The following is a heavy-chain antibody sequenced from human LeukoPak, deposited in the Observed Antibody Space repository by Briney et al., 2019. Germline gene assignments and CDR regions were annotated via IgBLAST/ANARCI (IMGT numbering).Heavy chain of an antibody. CDR2: ISSSGVGT. D-gene: IGHD3-9*01. J-gene: IGHJ4*02. CDR1: GFIFRNYA. Sequence: GGSLRLSCAGSGFIFRNYAMSWVRQAPGMGLEWVSAISSSGVGTNYADSVKGRFTISRDNSKNTLYLQMNSLRAEDTAVYYCAKNGRDDHDKYFFDFWGQGTQVTVSS. V-gene: IGHV3-23*01. CDR3: AKNGRDDHDKYFFDF.